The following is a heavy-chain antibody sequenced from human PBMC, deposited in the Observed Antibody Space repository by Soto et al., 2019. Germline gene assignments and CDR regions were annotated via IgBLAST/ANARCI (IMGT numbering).Heavy chain of an antibody. CDR1: GFIFSSHN. D-gene: IGHD3-9*01. J-gene: IGHJ6*04. CDR2: ITGSSSYI. V-gene: IGHV3-21*06. Sequence: DVQLVESGGGLVKPGGSLRLSCAASGFIFSSHNMNWVRQAPGKGLEWVSSITGSSSYIFYADSVKGRFTISRDNAKNTVYLQVNSLRAEDTGVYYGGRLVASETGYGMDVWGKGTTVTVSS. CDR3: GRLVASETGYGMDV.